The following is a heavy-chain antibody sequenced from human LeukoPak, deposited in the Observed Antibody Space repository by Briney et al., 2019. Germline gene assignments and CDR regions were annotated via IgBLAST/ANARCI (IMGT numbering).Heavy chain of an antibody. J-gene: IGHJ4*02. V-gene: IGHV4-61*09. D-gene: IGHD4-17*01. Sequence: SKTLSLTCTVSGGSISSGNNHWSWIRQPAGKGLERIGHIYTSGSTNYNPSLKSRVTISVDTSKNQFSLKLSSVTAADTAVYYCATTTVTTSAGFDYWGQGTLVTVSS. CDR2: IYTSGST. CDR3: ATTTVTTSAGFDY. CDR1: GGSISSGNNH.